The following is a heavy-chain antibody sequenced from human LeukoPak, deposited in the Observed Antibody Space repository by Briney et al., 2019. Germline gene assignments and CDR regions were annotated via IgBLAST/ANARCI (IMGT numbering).Heavy chain of an antibody. CDR1: GGSISSYY. CDR3: ARGDGGSRAIDY. D-gene: IGHD6-13*01. Sequence: SETLSLTCTVSGGSISSYYWIWIRQPAGKGLEWIGRINISGSTNYNPSLKSRVTMSVDTSKNHFSLNLSSVTAADTAVYFCARGDGGSRAIDYWGQGTLVTVSS. J-gene: IGHJ4*02. CDR2: INISGST. V-gene: IGHV4-4*07.